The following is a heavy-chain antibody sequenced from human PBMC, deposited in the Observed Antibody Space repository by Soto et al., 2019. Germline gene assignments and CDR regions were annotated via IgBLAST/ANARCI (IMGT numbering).Heavy chain of an antibody. CDR2: ISAYNGNT. CDR3: ARASSTVTLYYYYGMDA. J-gene: IGHJ6*02. Sequence: ASVKVSCKASGYTFTSYGISWVRQAPGQGLEWMGWISAYNGNTNYAQKLQGRVTMTTDTSTSTAYMELRSLRSDDTAVYYCARASSTVTLYYYYGMDAWGQETTLTVSS. CDR1: GYTFTSYG. V-gene: IGHV1-18*01. D-gene: IGHD4-4*01.